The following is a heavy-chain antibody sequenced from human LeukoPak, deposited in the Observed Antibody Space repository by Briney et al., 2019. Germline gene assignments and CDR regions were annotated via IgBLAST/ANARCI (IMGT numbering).Heavy chain of an antibody. Sequence: ASVKVSCKASGYTFTAYYMHWVRQAPGQGLEYMGWVNSNSGGTNYAQKFQGRVTMTRDPSITTAYMELRSLRSDDTAVYYCARGIPPGDAFDIWGQGTMVTVSS. D-gene: IGHD2-2*02. J-gene: IGHJ3*02. CDR3: ARGIPPGDAFDI. V-gene: IGHV1-2*02. CDR2: VNSNSGGT. CDR1: GYTFTAYY.